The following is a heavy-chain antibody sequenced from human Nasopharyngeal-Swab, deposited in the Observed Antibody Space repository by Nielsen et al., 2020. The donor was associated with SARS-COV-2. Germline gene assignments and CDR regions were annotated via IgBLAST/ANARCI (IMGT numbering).Heavy chain of an antibody. V-gene: IGHV4-4*08. CDR3: ATDLDHFGGENRFDS. CDR1: GDSMSRFW. Sequence: SETLSLTCIVSGDSMSRFWWSWIRQAPGKGLEWVGYISATGTTTYNPSLKGRATIFIDSSRRQFSLRLSSVTAADTAVYYCATDLDHFGGENRFDSWGQGTLVTVSS. CDR2: ISATGTT. D-gene: IGHD4-23*01. J-gene: IGHJ4*02.